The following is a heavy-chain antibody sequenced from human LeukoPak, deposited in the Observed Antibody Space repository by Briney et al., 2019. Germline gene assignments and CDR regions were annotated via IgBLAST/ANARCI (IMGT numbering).Heavy chain of an antibody. Sequence: ASVKVSCKASGYTFTGYYMHWVRQAPGQGLEWMGWINPNSGGTNYAQKFQGRVTMIRDTSISTAYMELSRLRSDDTAVYYCARDFRAAMVSDWFDPWGQGTLVTVSS. V-gene: IGHV1-2*02. CDR2: INPNSGGT. D-gene: IGHD5-18*01. J-gene: IGHJ5*02. CDR3: ARDFRAAMVSDWFDP. CDR1: GYTFTGYY.